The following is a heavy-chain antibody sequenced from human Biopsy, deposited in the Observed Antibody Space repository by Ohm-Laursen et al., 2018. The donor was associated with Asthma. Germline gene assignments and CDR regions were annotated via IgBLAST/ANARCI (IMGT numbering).Heavy chain of an antibody. Sequence: SSVKVSCKASGDPFNNFAISWVRQAPGQGLEWMGGLIPVLGTPDHAQMFEGRVTITADESTSTAYMELSSLRSEDTAVYYCARGYSGTDRIVYYYSGLEVWGQGTTVTVSS. CDR1: GDPFNNFA. J-gene: IGHJ6*02. D-gene: IGHD5-12*01. CDR2: LIPVLGTP. V-gene: IGHV1-69*01. CDR3: ARGYSGTDRIVYYYSGLEV.